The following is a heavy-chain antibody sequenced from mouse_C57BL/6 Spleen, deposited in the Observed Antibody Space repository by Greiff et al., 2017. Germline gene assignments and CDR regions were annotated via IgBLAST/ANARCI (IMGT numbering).Heavy chain of an antibody. D-gene: IGHD3-2*02. CDR3: ARNSRHFDY. CDR1: GYTFTSYW. V-gene: IGHV1-69*01. J-gene: IGHJ2*01. CDR2: IDPSDSYT. Sequence: VQLQQPGAELVMPGASVKLSCKASGYTFTSYWMHWVKQRPGQGLEWIGEIDPSDSYTNYNQKFKGKSTLTVDKSSSTAYMQLSSLTSEDSAVYYCARNSRHFDYWGQGTTLTVSS.